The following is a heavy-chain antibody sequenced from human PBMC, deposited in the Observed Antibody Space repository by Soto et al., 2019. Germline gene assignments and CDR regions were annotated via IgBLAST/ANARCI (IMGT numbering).Heavy chain of an antibody. V-gene: IGHV1-18*01. J-gene: IGHJ6*02. Sequence: QVQLVQSGAEVKKPGASVKVSCKASGYTFTSYGISWVRQAPGQGLEWMGWISAYNGNTNYAQKLQGRVTMTTDTSTSTAYMELRSLRSDDTAVHYCARDGIVLRYFVTAGMDVWGQGTTVTVSS. D-gene: IGHD3-9*01. CDR3: ARDGIVLRYFVTAGMDV. CDR1: GYTFTSYG. CDR2: ISAYNGNT.